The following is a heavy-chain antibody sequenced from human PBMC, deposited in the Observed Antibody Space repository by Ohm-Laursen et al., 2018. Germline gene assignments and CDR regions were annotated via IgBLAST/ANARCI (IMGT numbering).Heavy chain of an antibody. V-gene: IGHV3-23*01. D-gene: IGHD3-16*01. J-gene: IGHJ3*02. Sequence: SLRLSCAASGFTFCSYPMSWVRHASGKGLEWVSALSGSGGSTYYADSVKGRFTISRDNSKNTLYLQMNSLRAEDTAVYYCAKGRAGHPRGVGAFDIWGQGTMVTVSS. CDR2: LSGSGGST. CDR1: GFTFCSYP. CDR3: AKGRAGHPRGVGAFDI.